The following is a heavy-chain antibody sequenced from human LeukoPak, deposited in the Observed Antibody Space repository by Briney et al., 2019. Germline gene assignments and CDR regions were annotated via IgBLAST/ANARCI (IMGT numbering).Heavy chain of an antibody. CDR3: ARDPIYGDYDFDY. D-gene: IGHD4-17*01. V-gene: IGHV4-4*07. J-gene: IGHJ4*02. CDR2: IYTSGST. CDR1: GGSISSYY. Sequence: SETLSLTCTVSGGSISSYYWSWIWQPAGKGLEWIGRIYTSGSTNYNPSLKSRVTMSVDTSKNQFSLKLSSVTAADTAVYYCARDPIYGDYDFDYWGQGTLVTVSS.